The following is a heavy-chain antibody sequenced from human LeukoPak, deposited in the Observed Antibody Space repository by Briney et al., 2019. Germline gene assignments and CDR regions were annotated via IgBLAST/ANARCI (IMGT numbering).Heavy chain of an antibody. CDR3: ARADSSSWPDYYYYGMDV. D-gene: IGHD6-13*01. V-gene: IGHV3-20*01. CDR1: GFTFDDYG. CDR2: INWNGGST. J-gene: IGHJ6*02. Sequence: GGSLRLSCAASGFTFDDYGMSWVRQAPGKGLEWVSCINWNGGSTGYADSVKGRFTISRDNAKNSLYLQMNSLRAEDTALYHCARADSSSWPDYYYYGMDVWGQGTTVTVSS.